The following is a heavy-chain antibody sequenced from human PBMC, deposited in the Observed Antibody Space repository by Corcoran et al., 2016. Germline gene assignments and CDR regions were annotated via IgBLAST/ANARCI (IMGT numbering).Heavy chain of an antibody. CDR2: IYYSGST. V-gene: IGHV4-59*01. CDR1: GGSISSYY. Sequence: QVQLQESGPGLVKPSETLSLTCTVSGGSISSYYWSWIRQPPGKGLEWIGYIYYSGSTNYSPSLKSRVTISVDTSKNQFSLKLSSVTAADTAVYYGARYGDYGMDVWGQGTTVTVSS. D-gene: IGHD4-17*01. J-gene: IGHJ6*02. CDR3: ARYGDYGMDV.